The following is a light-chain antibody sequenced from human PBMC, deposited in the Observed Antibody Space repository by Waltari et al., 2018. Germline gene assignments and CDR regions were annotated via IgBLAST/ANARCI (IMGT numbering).Light chain of an antibody. J-gene: IGKJ2*01. V-gene: IGKV4-1*01. Sequence: DIVMTQSPDSLAVSLGERATINCKSSHNILDSSNNKHHLAWYRQRPGQPPQVVIYWAFSRESGVPDRFTGSVSGTDFTLTISSLQADDVAVYYCQQYYTTPFTFGQGTKLEIK. CDR1: HNILDSSNNKHH. CDR3: QQYYTTPFT. CDR2: WAF.